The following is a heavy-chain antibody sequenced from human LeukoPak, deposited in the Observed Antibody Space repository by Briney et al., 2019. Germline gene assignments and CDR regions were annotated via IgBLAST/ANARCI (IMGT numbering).Heavy chain of an antibody. D-gene: IGHD3-3*01. J-gene: IGHJ5*02. CDR2: ISSSGSTI. CDR1: GFTFSDYY. Sequence: GGSLRLSCAASGFTFSDYYMSWIRQAPGKGLEWVSYISSSGSTIYYADSVKGRFTISRDNAKNSLYLQMNSLRAEDTAVYYCARVDDFSSGYSKTNWFDPWGQGTLVTVSS. CDR3: ARVDDFSSGYSKTNWFDP. V-gene: IGHV3-11*04.